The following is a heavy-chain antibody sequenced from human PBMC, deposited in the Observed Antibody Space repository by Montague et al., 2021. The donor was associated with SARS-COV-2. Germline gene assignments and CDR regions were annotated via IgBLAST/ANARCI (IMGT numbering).Heavy chain of an antibody. CDR3: ATQSRRTAAGTRDYFGLDV. D-gene: IGHD6-13*01. CDR1: GDSISTSTW. J-gene: IGHJ6*02. V-gene: IGHV4-4*02. Sequence: SETLSLTCRVSGDSISTSTWWTWVRQTPGKGLVWFGEIFHSGTITYNPSLKSRGSISVDKSNNQSSLRLGSLIAAATTAYYCATQSRRTAAGTRDYFGLDVWGQGTPVVVSS. CDR2: IFHSGTI.